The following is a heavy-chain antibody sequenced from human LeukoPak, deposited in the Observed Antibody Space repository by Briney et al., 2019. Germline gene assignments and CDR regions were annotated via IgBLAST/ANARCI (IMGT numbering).Heavy chain of an antibody. D-gene: IGHD2-2*01. CDR2: INHSGST. J-gene: IGHJ4*02. V-gene: IGHV4-34*01. CDR3: ARGYCSSTSCTTPNYFDY. Sequence: KSSETLSLTCAVYGGSFSGYYWSWIRQPPGKGLEWIGEINHSGSTNYNPSLKSRVTISVDTSKNQFSLKLSSVTAADTAVYYCARGYCSSTSCTTPNYFDYWGQGTLVTVSS. CDR1: GGSFSGYY.